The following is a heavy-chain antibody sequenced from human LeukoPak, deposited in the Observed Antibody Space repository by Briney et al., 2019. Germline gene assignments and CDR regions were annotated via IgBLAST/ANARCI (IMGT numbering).Heavy chain of an antibody. V-gene: IGHV3-74*01. CDR1: GFTFSSYW. J-gene: IGHJ4*02. CDR3: VSSYCSGGSCYSASGY. D-gene: IGHD2-15*01. CDR2: INNDGSST. Sequence: GGSLRLSCAASGFTFSSYWMHWVRQAPGNGLVWAARINNDGSSTSYADSVKGRFTISRDNAKNTLYLQMNSLRAEDTAVYYCVSSYCSGGSCYSASGYWGQGTLVTVSS.